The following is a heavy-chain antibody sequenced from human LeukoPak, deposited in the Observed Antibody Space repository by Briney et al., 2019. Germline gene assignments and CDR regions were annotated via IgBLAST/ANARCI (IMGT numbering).Heavy chain of an antibody. Sequence: GGSLRLSCAASGFTFNDYWMHWVRQAPGKGLVWVSRIKGDGSSTTYADSVKGRFTISRDNAKNTLYLQMNSLGAEDTAVYYCARDLSYSLEYWGQGTLVTVSS. CDR2: IKGDGSST. V-gene: IGHV3-74*01. CDR1: GFTFNDYW. CDR3: ARDLSYSLEY. D-gene: IGHD3-10*01. J-gene: IGHJ4*02.